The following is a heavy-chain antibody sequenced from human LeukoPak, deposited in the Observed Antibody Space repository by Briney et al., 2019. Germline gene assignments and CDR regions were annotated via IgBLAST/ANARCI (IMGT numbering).Heavy chain of an antibody. CDR1: DYSISRDWY. V-gene: IGHV4-38-2*01. Sequence: SETLSLTCAVSDYSISRDWYWGWIRQPPGNGLEWIGSINHSGNTYYNPSLKRRVTISVDTSKNQFSLRLNSVTAADTAVYYCARLGQYGSGSFWFDPWGQGTLVTVSS. CDR3: ARLGQYGSGSFWFDP. CDR2: INHSGNT. J-gene: IGHJ5*02. D-gene: IGHD3-10*01.